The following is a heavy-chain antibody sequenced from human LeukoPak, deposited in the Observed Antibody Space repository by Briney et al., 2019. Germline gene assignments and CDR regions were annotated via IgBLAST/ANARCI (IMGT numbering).Heavy chain of an antibody. CDR1: GFTFSSYS. Sequence: GGSLRLSCAASGFTFSSYSMNWVRQAPGKGLEWVSSISSSSSSYIYYADSVKGRFTISRDNAKNSLYLQMNSLRAEDTAVYYCARAFGNSGGSAFDIWGQGTMVTVSS. CDR3: ARAFGNSGGSAFDI. V-gene: IGHV3-21*01. J-gene: IGHJ3*02. D-gene: IGHD4-23*01. CDR2: ISSSSSSYI.